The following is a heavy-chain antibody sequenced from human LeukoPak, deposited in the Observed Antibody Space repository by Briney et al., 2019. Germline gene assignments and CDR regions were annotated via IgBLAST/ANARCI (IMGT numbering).Heavy chain of an antibody. Sequence: GGSLRLSCAASGFTFDDYAMHWVRQAPGKGLEWVSGINWNSGSIGYGDSVKGRFTISRDNSKNTLYLQMNSLRAADTAVYYCAKSNGYGLIDIWGQGTMVTVSS. V-gene: IGHV3-9*01. J-gene: IGHJ3*02. CDR3: AKSNGYGLIDI. D-gene: IGHD3-22*01. CDR1: GFTFDDYA. CDR2: INWNSGSI.